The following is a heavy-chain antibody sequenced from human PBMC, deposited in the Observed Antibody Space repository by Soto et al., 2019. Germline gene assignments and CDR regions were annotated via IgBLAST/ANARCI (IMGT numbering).Heavy chain of an antibody. CDR2: INPNSGGT. D-gene: IGHD6-13*01. Sequence: SVKVSCKASGYTFTGYYMHWVRQAPGQGLEWMGWINPNSGGTNYAQKFQGWVTMTRDTSISTAYMELSRLRSDDTAVYYCAREQQLEGYYFDYWGQGTLVTVSS. J-gene: IGHJ4*02. CDR3: AREQQLEGYYFDY. V-gene: IGHV1-2*04. CDR1: GYTFTGYY.